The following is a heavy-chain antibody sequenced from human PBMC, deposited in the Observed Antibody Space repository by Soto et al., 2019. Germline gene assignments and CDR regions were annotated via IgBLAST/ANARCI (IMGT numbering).Heavy chain of an antibody. J-gene: IGHJ4*02. CDR2: IIPIFGTA. V-gene: IGHV1-69*01. D-gene: IGHD3-10*01. Sequence: QVQLVQSGAEVKKPGSSVKVSCKASGGTFSSYAISWVRQAPGQGLEWMGGIIPIFGTANYAQKFQGRVTITADESTSTAYMELSSLRSQATAVYYGLRDESVYYGSGSYDYWGLGSLVTVSS. CDR1: GGTFSSYA. CDR3: LRDESVYYGSGSYDY.